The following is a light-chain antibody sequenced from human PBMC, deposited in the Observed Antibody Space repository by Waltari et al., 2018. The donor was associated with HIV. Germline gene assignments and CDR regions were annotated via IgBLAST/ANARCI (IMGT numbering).Light chain of an antibody. V-gene: IGKV1-5*03. CDR1: QSVRTW. J-gene: IGKJ3*01. CDR2: KAS. CDR3: QQSNTFT. Sequence: DIQMTQSPSTLSASVGDRVTITCRASQSVRTWLAWYKQKPGKAPKLLIYKASSLETGVPSRFSGGGSGTEFSLTISSLQPDDFATYYCQQSNTFTFGPGTRVDIK.